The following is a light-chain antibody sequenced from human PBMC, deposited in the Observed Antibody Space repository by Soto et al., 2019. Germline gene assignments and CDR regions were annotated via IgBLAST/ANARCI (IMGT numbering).Light chain of an antibody. Sequence: EIVLTQSPGTLSLSPGERATLSCRASQSVSSSYLAWYQQKPGQAPRLLIYGASIRATGIPDRFSGSGSGTDFTLTISRLEPEDFAVYYCQQYDSSPLTFGGGTKGESK. CDR1: QSVSSSY. J-gene: IGKJ4*01. CDR3: QQYDSSPLT. CDR2: GAS. V-gene: IGKV3-20*01.